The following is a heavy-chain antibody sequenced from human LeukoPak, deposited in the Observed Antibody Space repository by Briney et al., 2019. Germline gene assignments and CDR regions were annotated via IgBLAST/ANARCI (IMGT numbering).Heavy chain of an antibody. V-gene: IGHV3-74*01. Sequence: AGGSLRLSCAASGFTFSSHWMHWVRQAPGKGLVWVSRINSDGSSTSHVDSVAGRFTISRDNAKNTLYLQMNSLRAEDTAVYHCARGNYYDSSGPGGYWGQGTLAIVSS. CDR2: INSDGSST. CDR3: ARGNYYDSSGPGGY. D-gene: IGHD3-22*01. J-gene: IGHJ4*02. CDR1: GFTFSSHW.